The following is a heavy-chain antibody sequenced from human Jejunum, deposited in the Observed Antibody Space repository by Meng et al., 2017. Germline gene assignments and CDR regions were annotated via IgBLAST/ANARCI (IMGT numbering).Heavy chain of an antibody. V-gene: IGHV3-7*01. CDR3: ARDWGHGGELDY. Sequence: GESLKISCVASGFSLITYSMNWVRQAPGKGLEWVVKINQDGSAKDYVDSVKGRFTISRDNPKNSLEHQMNSLRAEDTAFYYCARDWGHGGELDYWGQGTLVTVSS. CDR2: INQDGSAK. D-gene: IGHD2-15*01. J-gene: IGHJ4*02. CDR1: GFSLITYS.